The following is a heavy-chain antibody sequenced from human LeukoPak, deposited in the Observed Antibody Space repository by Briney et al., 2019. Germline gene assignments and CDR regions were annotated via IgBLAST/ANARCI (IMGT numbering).Heavy chain of an antibody. Sequence: GRSLRLSCAASGFTFSRCSMNWVRQAPGKGLEWVSYISSSSSTIYYADSVKGRFTISRDNAKNSLYLQMNSLRAEDTAVYYCATRYGAFNWYHWYFDLWGRGTLVTVSS. CDR2: ISSSSSTI. CDR1: GFTFSRCS. V-gene: IGHV3-48*04. D-gene: IGHD3-9*01. CDR3: ATRYGAFNWYHWYFDL. J-gene: IGHJ2*01.